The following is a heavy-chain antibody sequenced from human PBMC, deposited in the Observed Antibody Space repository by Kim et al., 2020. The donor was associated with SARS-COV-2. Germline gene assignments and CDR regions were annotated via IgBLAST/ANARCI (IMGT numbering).Heavy chain of an antibody. V-gene: IGHV4-39*01. J-gene: IGHJ5*02. CDR3: ARSLFGVLFPGCFAP. D-gene: IGHD3-10*02. Sequence: SETLSLTCTVSGGSITSISYYWGWIRQTPGEKMEWIGSMYHTGSSYYNPSLKSRVTISVDTSKNQFFLNVRSVTAADTVVYYCARSLFGVLFPGCFAPWG. CDR1: GGSITSISYY. CDR2: MYHTGSS.